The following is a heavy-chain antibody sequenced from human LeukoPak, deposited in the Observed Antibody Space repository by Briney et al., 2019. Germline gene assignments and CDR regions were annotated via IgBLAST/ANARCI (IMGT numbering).Heavy chain of an antibody. CDR1: GDSVSSNSAA. V-gene: IGHV6-1*01. D-gene: IGHD3-16*01. CDR2: TYYRSKWYN. CDR3: ASGEGDEAPGWFDP. Sequence: SQTLSLTCAISGDSVSSNSAAWNWIRQSPSRGLEWLGRTYYRSKWYNDYAVSVKSRITINPDTSKNQFSLQLNSVTAADTAVYYCASGEGDEAPGWFDPWGQGTLVTVSS. J-gene: IGHJ5*02.